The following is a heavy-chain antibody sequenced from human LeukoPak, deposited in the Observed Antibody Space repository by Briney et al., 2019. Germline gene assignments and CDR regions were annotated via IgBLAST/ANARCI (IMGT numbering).Heavy chain of an antibody. V-gene: IGHV4-4*07. D-gene: IGHD2-21*02. Sequence: PSETLSLTCTVSGVSTTSYHWSWIRQFAGKKLEWLGRVHADGTSNYNPSLKSRVTMSVDTSKNQFSLILTSVTAADTAVYYCARGTAYSMDVWGKGTTVTVFS. CDR3: ARGTAYSMDV. CDR2: VHADGTS. CDR1: GVSTTSYH. J-gene: IGHJ6*03.